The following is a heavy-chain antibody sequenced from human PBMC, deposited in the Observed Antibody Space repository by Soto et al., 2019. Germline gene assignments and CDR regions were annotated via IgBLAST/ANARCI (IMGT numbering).Heavy chain of an antibody. CDR1: GGTFSTYT. CDR2: IIPIIGII. V-gene: IGHV1-69*08. D-gene: IGHD3-22*01. CDR3: AGDPASHNNDSHASPYP. Sequence: QVQLVQSGAEVKKPGSSVKVSCKASGGTFSTYTITWVRQAPGQGLEWMGRIIPIIGIINYAQKFQGRVTIPAAKFTGTAYMELTRLRSDDTAVYYCAGDPASHNNDSHASPYPWAQGTLVTVSS. J-gene: IGHJ5*02.